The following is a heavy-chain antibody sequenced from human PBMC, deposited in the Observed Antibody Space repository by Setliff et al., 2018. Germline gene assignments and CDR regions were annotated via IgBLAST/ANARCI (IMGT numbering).Heavy chain of an antibody. V-gene: IGHV3-23*01. J-gene: IGHJ6*02. CDR3: AKALLSTAGSSYYGMDV. Sequence: GGSLRLSCAASGFTFSSYAMSWVRQAPGKGLEWVSAISGSGGSTYYADSVKGRFTISRDNSKNTLYLKMNSLRAEDTAVYYCAKALLSTAGSSYYGMDVWGQGTTVTVSS. CDR2: ISGSGGST. CDR1: GFTFSSYA. D-gene: IGHD3-10*01.